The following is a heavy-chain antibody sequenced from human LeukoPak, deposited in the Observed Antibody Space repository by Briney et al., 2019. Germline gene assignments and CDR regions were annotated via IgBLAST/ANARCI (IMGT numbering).Heavy chain of an antibody. D-gene: IGHD5-24*01. CDR3: AEPKMATDAFDI. CDR2: ISGSGGST. V-gene: IGHV3-23*01. J-gene: IGHJ3*02. Sequence: GGSLRLSCAASGFTFSSYWMHWVRQALGKGLEWVSAISGSGGSTYYADSVKGRFTISRDNSKNTLYLQMNSLRAEDTAVYYYAEPKMATDAFDIWGQGTMVTVFS. CDR1: GFTFSSYW.